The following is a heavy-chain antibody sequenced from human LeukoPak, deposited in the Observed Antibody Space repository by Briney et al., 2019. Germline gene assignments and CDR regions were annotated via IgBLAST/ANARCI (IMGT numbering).Heavy chain of an antibody. D-gene: IGHD2-15*01. Sequence: PSETLSLTCAVYGGSFSGYYWSWIRQPPGKGLEWIGEINHSGSTNYNPPLKSRVTISVDTSKNQFSLKLSSVTAADTAVYYCARARMQFDPWGQGTLVTVSS. V-gene: IGHV4-34*01. CDR1: GGSFSGYY. CDR2: INHSGST. J-gene: IGHJ5*02. CDR3: ARARMQFDP.